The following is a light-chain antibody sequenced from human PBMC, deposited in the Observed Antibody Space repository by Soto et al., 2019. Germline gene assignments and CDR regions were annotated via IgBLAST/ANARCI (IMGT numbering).Light chain of an antibody. CDR2: GTS. CDR1: ESVSSN. CDR3: QQYNDWPLT. V-gene: IGKV3-15*01. Sequence: EIVMTQSPATLSVSPGERVTLSCRASESVSSNLAWYQQKPGQAPRLLIYGTSTRATGVPARFSGSGSGTEFTLTISSLQSEDFAVYCCQQYNDWPLTFGGGTKIKIK. J-gene: IGKJ4*01.